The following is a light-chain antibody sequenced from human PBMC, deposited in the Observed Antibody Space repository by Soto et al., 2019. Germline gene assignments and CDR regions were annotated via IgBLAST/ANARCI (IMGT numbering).Light chain of an antibody. CDR2: DAS. J-gene: IGKJ3*01. CDR1: QSVSSY. CDR3: QQRSNT. Sequence: EIVLTQSPATLSLSPGGRATLSCRASQSVSSYLAWYQQKPGQAPRLLIYDASNRASGIPARFSGSASGTDFTLTNSSLETEDFAVYYCQQRSNTFGHGNVVDIK. V-gene: IGKV3-11*01.